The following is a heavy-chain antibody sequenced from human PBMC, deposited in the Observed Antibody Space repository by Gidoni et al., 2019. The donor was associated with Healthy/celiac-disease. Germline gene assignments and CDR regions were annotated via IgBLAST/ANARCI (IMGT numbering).Heavy chain of an antibody. D-gene: IGHD2-15*01. CDR1: GGSISSSIYY. Sequence: QLQLQESGPGLVKPSETLSLTCPVSGGSISSSIYYWGWIRQHPGKGLEWIGSIYYSGSTYHDPSLKSRVTISVDTSKNQFTLKLSSVTAADTAVYYCARGWYDSIVVVVAASPLWGYWGQGTLVTVSS. J-gene: IGHJ4*02. CDR2: IYYSGST. V-gene: IGHV4-39*01. CDR3: ARGWYDSIVVVVAASPLWGY.